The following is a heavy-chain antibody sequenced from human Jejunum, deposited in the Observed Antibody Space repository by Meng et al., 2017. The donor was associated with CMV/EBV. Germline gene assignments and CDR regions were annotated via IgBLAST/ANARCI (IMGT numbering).Heavy chain of an antibody. CDR2: IYWNDDK. V-gene: IGHV2-5*01. Sequence: SGFSLTTRGEEVAWIRQPPGKALEWLALIYWNDDKRYSSSLNSRLTITKDTSKNQVALIMTNMDPVDTGTYYCAHSTTDYFYGRDVWSQGTTVTVSS. D-gene: IGHD3-9*01. CDR3: AHSTTDYFYGRDV. J-gene: IGHJ6*02. CDR1: GFSLTTRGEE.